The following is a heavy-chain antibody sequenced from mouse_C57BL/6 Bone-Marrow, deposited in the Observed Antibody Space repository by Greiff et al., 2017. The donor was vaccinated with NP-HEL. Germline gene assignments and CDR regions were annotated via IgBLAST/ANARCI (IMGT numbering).Heavy chain of an antibody. CDR3: ARWGWLPRDY. D-gene: IGHD2-3*01. Sequence: VQLQQSGPVLVKPGASVKMSCKASGYTFTDYYMNWVKQSHGKSLEWIGVINPYNGGTSYNQKFKRKATLTVDKSSSTAYMELNSLTSEDSAVYYCARWGWLPRDYWGQGTTLTVSS. CDR2: INPYNGGT. V-gene: IGHV1-19*01. CDR1: GYTFTDYY. J-gene: IGHJ2*01.